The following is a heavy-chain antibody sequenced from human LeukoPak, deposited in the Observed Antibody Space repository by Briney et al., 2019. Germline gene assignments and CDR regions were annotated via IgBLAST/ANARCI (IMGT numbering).Heavy chain of an antibody. V-gene: IGHV1-69*02. CDR1: GDTFSSYT. Sequence: SVKVSCKASGDTFSSYTISWVQQAPGQGLEWIGRIIPILGIANYAQKFTGRVTITADKSTSTAYMELSRLRSEDTAVYYCARGAYYDFWSGYSAPDYYFDYWGQGTLVTVSS. J-gene: IGHJ4*02. D-gene: IGHD3-3*01. CDR2: IIPILGIA. CDR3: ARGAYYDFWSGYSAPDYYFDY.